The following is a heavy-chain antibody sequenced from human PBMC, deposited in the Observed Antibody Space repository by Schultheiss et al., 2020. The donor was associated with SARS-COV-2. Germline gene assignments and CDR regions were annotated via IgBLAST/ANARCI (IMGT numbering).Heavy chain of an antibody. D-gene: IGHD5-18*01. CDR2: IYYSGST. J-gene: IGHJ6*02. V-gene: IGHV4-59*01. Sequence: SQTLSLTCTVSGGSISSYYWSWIRQHPGKGLEWIGYIYYSGSTYYNPSLKSRVTISVDTSKNQFSLKLSSVTAADTAVYYCARVSGYSYGYPYYYYYGMDVWGQGTTVTVSS. CDR1: GGSISSYY. CDR3: ARVSGYSYGYPYYYYYGMDV.